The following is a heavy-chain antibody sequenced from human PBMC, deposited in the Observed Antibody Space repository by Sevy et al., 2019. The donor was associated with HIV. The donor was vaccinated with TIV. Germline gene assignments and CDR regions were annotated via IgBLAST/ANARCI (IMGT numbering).Heavy chain of an antibody. D-gene: IGHD2-15*01. Sequence: VGSLRLSCAASGFNFRNVWMSWVRQAPAKGLEWIGLINSNTDGGTTEYGAPVKGGITISRDDSKNTLFLQVNSLKAEDTALSDCATINTVGSLAYWGRGTLVTVSS. CDR1: GFNFRNVW. V-gene: IGHV3-15*01. CDR2: INSNTDGGTT. J-gene: IGHJ4*02. CDR3: ATINTVGSLAY.